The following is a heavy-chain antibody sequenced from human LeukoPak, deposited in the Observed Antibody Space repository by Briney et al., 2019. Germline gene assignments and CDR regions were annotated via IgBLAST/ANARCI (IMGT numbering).Heavy chain of an antibody. CDR2: IYYSGST. D-gene: IGHD3-10*01. V-gene: IGHV4-39*01. J-gene: IGHJ4*02. Sequence: SETLSLTCTVSGGSISSSSYYWGWIRQPPGKGLEWIGNIYYSGSTYYNPSLKSRVTISADTSKNQFSLKLSSVTAADSAMYYCAATMVRGVHTHFDYWGQGTLVTVSS. CDR1: GGSISSSSYY. CDR3: AATMVRGVHTHFDY.